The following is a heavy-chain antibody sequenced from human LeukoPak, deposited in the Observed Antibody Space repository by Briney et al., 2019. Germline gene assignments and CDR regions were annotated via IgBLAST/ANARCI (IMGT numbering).Heavy chain of an antibody. J-gene: IGHJ4*02. Sequence: GASVKVSCKVSGYTLTELLMHWVRQAPGKGLEWMGRFDPEDGETIYAQKFQGRVTMTEDTSTDTAYMELSSLRSDDTAAYYCATEGKMIRGVYTDYWGQGTLVTVSS. CDR1: GYTLTELL. CDR3: ATEGKMIRGVYTDY. D-gene: IGHD3-10*01. V-gene: IGHV1-24*01. CDR2: FDPEDGET.